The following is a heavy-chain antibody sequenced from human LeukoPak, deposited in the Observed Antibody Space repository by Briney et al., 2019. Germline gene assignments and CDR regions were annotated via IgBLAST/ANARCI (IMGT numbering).Heavy chain of an antibody. J-gene: IGHJ5*02. CDR3: ARSRIAAAGTVGFDP. V-gene: IGHV3-53*01. CDR1: GFTVSSNY. Sequence: PGGSLRLSCAASGFTVSSNYMSWVRQAPGKGLEWVSVIYSGGSTYYADSVKGRFTISRDNSKNTLCLQMNSLRAEDTAVYYCARSRIAAAGTVGFDPWGQGTLVTVSS. D-gene: IGHD6-13*01. CDR2: IYSGGST.